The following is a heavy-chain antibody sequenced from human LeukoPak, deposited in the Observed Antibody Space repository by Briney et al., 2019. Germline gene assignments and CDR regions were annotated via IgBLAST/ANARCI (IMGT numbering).Heavy chain of an antibody. CDR1: GFTFSSYS. V-gene: IGHV3-21*01. CDR2: ISSSSSYI. CDR3: AGDRITGTNLDAFDI. Sequence: PGGSLRLSCAASGFTFSSYSMNWVRQAPGKGLEWVSSISSSSSYIYYADSVKGRFTISRDNAKNSLYLQMNSLRAEDTAVYYCAGDRITGTNLDAFDIWGQGTMVTVSS. J-gene: IGHJ3*02. D-gene: IGHD1-20*01.